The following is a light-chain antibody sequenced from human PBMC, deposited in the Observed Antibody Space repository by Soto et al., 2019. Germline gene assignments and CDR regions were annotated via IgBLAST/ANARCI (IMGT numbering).Light chain of an antibody. CDR1: SSDVGGYNY. Sequence: QSALTQPASVSGSPGQSITISCTGTSSDVGGYNYVSWYQQHPGKAPKLMIYEVSNRPSGVSNRFSGSKSGNTACLSISGLQAEDESDDYCSSYTSSSTLWVFGGGTKLTVL. CDR3: SSYTSSSTLWV. J-gene: IGLJ3*02. V-gene: IGLV2-14*01. CDR2: EVS.